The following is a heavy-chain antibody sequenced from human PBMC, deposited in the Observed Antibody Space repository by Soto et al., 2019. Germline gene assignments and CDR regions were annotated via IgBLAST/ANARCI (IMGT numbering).Heavy chain of an antibody. J-gene: IGHJ4*02. V-gene: IGHV3-21*01. CDR3: ARDTLYCGGDCYPIIDY. CDR2: ISSSSSYI. CDR1: GFTFSSYS. Sequence: EVQLVESGGGLVKPGGSLRLSCAASGFTFSSYSMNWVRQAPGKGLEWVSSISSSSSYIYYADSVKGRFTISRDNAKNSLYLQMNSLRAEDTAVYYCARDTLYCGGDCYPIIDYWGQGTLVTVSS. D-gene: IGHD2-21*02.